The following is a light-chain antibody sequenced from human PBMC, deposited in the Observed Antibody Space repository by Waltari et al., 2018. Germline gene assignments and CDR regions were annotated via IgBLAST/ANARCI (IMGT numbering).Light chain of an antibody. V-gene: IGLV1-44*01. J-gene: IGLJ2*01. CDR2: NND. CDR1: RSNIGSNT. CDR3: STWDDGLAGGVV. Sequence: QAVLTQPPSASGTPGQTVTISCSGSRSNIGSNTVTWYQQLPGTTPKVLIYNNDHRPSGVPDRFSGSKSGTSVSLASIGLQSDDEADYYCSTWDDGLAGGVVFGGGTKLTVL.